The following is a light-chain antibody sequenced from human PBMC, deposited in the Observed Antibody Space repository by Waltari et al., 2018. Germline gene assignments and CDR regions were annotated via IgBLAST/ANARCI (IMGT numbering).Light chain of an antibody. Sequence: DIVMSQSPDSLAVSLGERATIQCRSSQSLSYRYNNRNYLAWHQQRPGQRPILLIYWAPLRESGVPDRFSGSGSGTDFTLTISSLQAEDVAIYYCHQYYTTPFTFGPGTTVDIK. J-gene: IGKJ3*01. V-gene: IGKV4-1*01. CDR3: HQYYTTPFT. CDR1: QSLSYRYNNRNY. CDR2: WAP.